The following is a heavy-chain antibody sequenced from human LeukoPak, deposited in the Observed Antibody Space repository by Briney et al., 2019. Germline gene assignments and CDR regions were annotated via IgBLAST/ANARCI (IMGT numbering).Heavy chain of an antibody. D-gene: IGHD6-6*01. J-gene: IGHJ4*02. CDR2: IKQDGSEK. CDR1: GFTFCNYW. V-gene: IGHV3-7*04. Sequence: GGSLRLSRAGPGFTFCNYWMGRVRQAPGKGVEWVANIKQDGSEKYYVDSVKGRFTISRDNAKNSLYLQMNSLRAEDTAVYYCAGGSSSGLPDYWGQGTLVTVSS. CDR3: AGGSSSGLPDY.